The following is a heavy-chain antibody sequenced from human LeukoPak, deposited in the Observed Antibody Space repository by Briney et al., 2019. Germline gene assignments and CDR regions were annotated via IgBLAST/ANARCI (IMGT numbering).Heavy chain of an antibody. Sequence: GGSLRLSCAASGFTFSSYWMHWVRQAPGRGLVWVSRINSDESSTSYADSVKGRFTISRDNAKNTLYLQMNSLRAEDTAVYYCARAGYCGGDCYFWASSYYYYMDVWGKGTTVTVSS. V-gene: IGHV3-74*01. CDR1: GFTFSSYW. CDR2: INSDESST. CDR3: ARAGYCGGDCYFWASSYYYYMDV. J-gene: IGHJ6*03. D-gene: IGHD2-21*02.